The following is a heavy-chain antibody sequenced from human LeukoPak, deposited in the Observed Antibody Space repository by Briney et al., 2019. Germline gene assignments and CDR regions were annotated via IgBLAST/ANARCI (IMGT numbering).Heavy chain of an antibody. CDR2: IDGPSDSI. Sequence: GGSLRLSCAASGFIFSKYAMEWVRQAPGKGLEWVSSIDGPSDSIYYADSVKGRFTISRDNAKNSLYLQMDSLRAEDTAVYYCARDSLGAAVAYYFIYWGQGTLVTVSS. CDR3: ARDSLGAAVAYYFIY. J-gene: IGHJ4*02. CDR1: GFIFSKYA. V-gene: IGHV3-21*04. D-gene: IGHD2/OR15-2a*01.